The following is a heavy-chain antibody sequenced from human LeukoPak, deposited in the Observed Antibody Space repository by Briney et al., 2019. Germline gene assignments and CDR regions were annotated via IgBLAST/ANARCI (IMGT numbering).Heavy chain of an antibody. D-gene: IGHD2-21*02. CDR2: IIPIFGTA. CDR1: GGTFSSYA. J-gene: IGHJ4*02. Sequence: GASVKVSCKASGGTFSSYAISWVRQAPGQGLEWMGGIIPIFGTANYAQEFQGRVTITADESTSTAYMELSSLRSEDTAVYYCARGSNGGDCFDYWGQGTLVTVSS. CDR3: ARGSNGGDCFDY. V-gene: IGHV1-69*13.